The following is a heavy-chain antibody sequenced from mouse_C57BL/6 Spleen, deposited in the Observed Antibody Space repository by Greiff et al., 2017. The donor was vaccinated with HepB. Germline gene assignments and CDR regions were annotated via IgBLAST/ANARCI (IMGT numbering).Heavy chain of an antibody. CDR2: IWGYGST. D-gene: IGHD1-1*01. CDR3: AKGEKYYALDY. Sequence: VMLVESGPGLVAPSQSLSITCTVSGFSLTSYGVSWVRQPPGKGLEWQGVIWGYGSTNYHSALISMLSISNDNFKSQVLLKLYSLQADDTAPYYCAKGEKYYALDYWRQGTTLPVSS. J-gene: IGHJ2*01. V-gene: IGHV2-3*01. CDR1: GFSLTSYG.